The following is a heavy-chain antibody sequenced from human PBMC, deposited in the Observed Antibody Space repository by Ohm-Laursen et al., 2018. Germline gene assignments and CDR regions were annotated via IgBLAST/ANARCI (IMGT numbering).Heavy chain of an antibody. Sequence: GSLRLSCSASGFSFSSYAVTWVRQAPGKGLEWVSAIGGDDRTHYADSVKGRFTISKDNSKNTLYLQMNSLRAEDTAVYYCAKGTTDVDYWGQGTLVTVSS. CDR2: IGGDDRT. CDR3: AKGTTDVDY. J-gene: IGHJ4*02. CDR1: GFSFSSYA. D-gene: IGHD1-1*01. V-gene: IGHV3-23*01.